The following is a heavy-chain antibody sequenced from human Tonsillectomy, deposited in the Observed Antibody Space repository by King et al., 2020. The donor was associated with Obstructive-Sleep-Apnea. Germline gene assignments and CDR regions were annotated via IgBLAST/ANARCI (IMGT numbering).Heavy chain of an antibody. CDR2: INSDGSST. CDR3: ARDTMEPIQWELPPKT. CDR1: GFTFSSYW. J-gene: IGHJ5*02. D-gene: IGHD1-26*01. Sequence: VQLVESGGGLVQPGGSLRLSCAASGFTFSSYWMHWVRQAPGKGLVWVSRINSDGSSTSYADSVKGRFTISRDNAKNTLYLQMNSLRAEDTAVYYCARDTMEPIQWELPPKTWGQGTLVTVSS. V-gene: IGHV3-74*01.